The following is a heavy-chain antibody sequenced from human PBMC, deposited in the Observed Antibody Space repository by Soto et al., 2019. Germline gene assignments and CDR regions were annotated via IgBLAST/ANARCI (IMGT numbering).Heavy chain of an antibody. J-gene: IGHJ6*02. CDR2: IFSGVET. Sequence: EVQLVETGGGLIQPGGSLRLSCAASGFTVSNKYMSWVRQAPGKGLEWISVIFSGVETYYADSVKGRFTISRDNSKNTLYLQMSSLRADDTAMYYCARGGSGYYYGLDVWGQGTTVTVSS. V-gene: IGHV3-53*02. CDR1: GFTVSNKY. CDR3: ARGGSGYYYGLDV. D-gene: IGHD3-10*01.